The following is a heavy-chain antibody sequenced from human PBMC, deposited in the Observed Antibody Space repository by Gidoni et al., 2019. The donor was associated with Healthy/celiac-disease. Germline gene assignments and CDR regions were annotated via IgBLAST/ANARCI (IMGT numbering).Heavy chain of an antibody. CDR2: IYYSGST. Sequence: QVQLQESGPGLVKPSQTLSLTCTVSGGSISSGDYYWSWIRQPPGKGLEWIGYIYYSGSTYYNPSLKSRVTISVDTSKNQFSLKLSSVTAADTAVYYCARDSPDIVVVPAAIREVVYYYYYMDVWGKGTTVTVSS. CDR1: GGSISSGDYY. J-gene: IGHJ6*03. CDR3: ARDSPDIVVVPAAIREVVYYYYYMDV. V-gene: IGHV4-30-4*01. D-gene: IGHD2-2*02.